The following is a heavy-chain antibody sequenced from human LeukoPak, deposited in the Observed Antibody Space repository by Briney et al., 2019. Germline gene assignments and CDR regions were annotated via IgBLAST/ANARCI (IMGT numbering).Heavy chain of an antibody. D-gene: IGHD6-19*01. V-gene: IGHV4-34*01. CDR3: ARSGVAVAGGNWFDP. Sequence: PSETLSLTCAVYGGSLSGYYWSWIRQPPGKGLEWIGEINHSGSTNYNPSLKSRVTISVDTSKNQFSLKLSSVTAADTAVYYCARSGVAVAGGNWFDPWGQGTLVTVSS. J-gene: IGHJ5*02. CDR1: GGSLSGYY. CDR2: INHSGST.